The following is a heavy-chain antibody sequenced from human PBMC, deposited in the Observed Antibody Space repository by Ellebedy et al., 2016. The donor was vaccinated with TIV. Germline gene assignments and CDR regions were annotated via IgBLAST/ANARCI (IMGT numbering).Heavy chain of an antibody. Sequence: ASVKVSXKASGYTFTGYYMHWVRQAPGQGLEWMGWINPNSGGTNYAQKFQGRVTMTRDTSISTAYMELSRLRSDDTAVYYCARASLRAYYMDVWGKGTTVTVSS. CDR1: GYTFTGYY. CDR3: ARASLRAYYMDV. CDR2: INPNSGGT. V-gene: IGHV1-2*02. J-gene: IGHJ6*03. D-gene: IGHD5/OR15-5a*01.